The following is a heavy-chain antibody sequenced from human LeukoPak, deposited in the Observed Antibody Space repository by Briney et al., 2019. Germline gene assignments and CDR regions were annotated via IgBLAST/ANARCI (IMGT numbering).Heavy chain of an antibody. CDR2: ISSSGNTI. CDR1: GFTFSDYY. Sequence: GGSLRLSCAASGFTFSDYYMSWIRQAPGKGLEWVSFISSSGNTIYYADSVKGRFTISRDNAKNSLYLQMNSLRAEDTAVYYCARDRIQLGVDYWGQGTLVTVSS. J-gene: IGHJ4*02. CDR3: ARDRIQLGVDY. D-gene: IGHD5-18*01. V-gene: IGHV3-11*04.